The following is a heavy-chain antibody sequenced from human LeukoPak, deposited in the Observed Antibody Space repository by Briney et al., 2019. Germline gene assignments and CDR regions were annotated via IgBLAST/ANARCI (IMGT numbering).Heavy chain of an antibody. J-gene: IGHJ4*02. V-gene: IGHV1-69*13. Sequence: SVRVSCKASGGTFSNYAISWVRQAPGQGLEWMGGLIPIFGTANYAQKFQGRVTITADESTSTAYMELSSLRSEDSAVYYCARGQQLVRFLATIPDYWGQGTLVTVSS. D-gene: IGHD6-6*01. CDR3: ARGQQLVRFLATIPDY. CDR1: GGTFSNYA. CDR2: LIPIFGTA.